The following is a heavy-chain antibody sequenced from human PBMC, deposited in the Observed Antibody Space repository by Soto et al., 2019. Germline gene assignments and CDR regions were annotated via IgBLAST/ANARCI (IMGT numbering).Heavy chain of an antibody. J-gene: IGHJ4*02. CDR3: ARERGGWIQLWPFMGYFDY. Sequence: QVQLQQSGPGLVKPSQTLSLTCAISGDSVSSNSAAWNWIRQSPSRGLEWLGRTYYRSKWYNDYALSVKSRITINPDTSKNQFSLQLNSVTPEDTAVYYCARERGGWIQLWPFMGYFDYWGQGTLVTVSS. CDR2: TYYRSKWYN. CDR1: GDSVSSNSAA. V-gene: IGHV6-1*01. D-gene: IGHD5-18*01.